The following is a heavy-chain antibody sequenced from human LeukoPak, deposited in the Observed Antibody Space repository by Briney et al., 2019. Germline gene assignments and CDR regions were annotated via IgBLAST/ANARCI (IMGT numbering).Heavy chain of an antibody. CDR1: GSIFTSCW. J-gene: IGHJ4*02. CDR2: IYPGDSDT. V-gene: IGHV5-51*01. D-gene: IGHD1-26*01. Sequence: GASLQISCEGSGSIFTSCWIGWVRQLPGKGLEWMGIIYPGDSDTSYSPSFQGQVTISADKSISTAYLQWSSLKASDTAMYYCARYWSGSHIVDYWGQGTLVTVSS. CDR3: ARYWSGSHIVDY.